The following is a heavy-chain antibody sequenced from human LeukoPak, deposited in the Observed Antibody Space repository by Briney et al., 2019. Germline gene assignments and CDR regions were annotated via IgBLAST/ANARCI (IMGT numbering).Heavy chain of an antibody. CDR2: IDYGGST. J-gene: IGHJ4*02. Sequence: PSETLSLTCTVSGGSMSSSSYYWVWIRQPPGKGLEWIGSIDYGGSTYYNSALKSRVTISVDTSKNQFSLKLSSVTAADTAMYYCARRGRIPDYWGQGTLVTVSS. CDR1: GGSMSSSSYY. CDR3: ARRGRIPDY. V-gene: IGHV4-39*07. D-gene: IGHD2-21*01.